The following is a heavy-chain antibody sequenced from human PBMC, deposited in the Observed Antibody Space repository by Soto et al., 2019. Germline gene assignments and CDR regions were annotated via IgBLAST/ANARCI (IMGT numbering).Heavy chain of an antibody. Sequence: VGSLRLSCAASGFTFSSYAMSWVRQAPGKGLEWVSAISGSGGSTYYADSVKGRFTISRDNSKNTLYLQMNSLRAEDTAVYYCAKDQGYCSSTSCRSGWFDPWGQGTLVTVSS. J-gene: IGHJ5*02. D-gene: IGHD2-2*01. CDR1: GFTFSSYA. CDR2: ISGSGGST. CDR3: AKDQGYCSSTSCRSGWFDP. V-gene: IGHV3-23*01.